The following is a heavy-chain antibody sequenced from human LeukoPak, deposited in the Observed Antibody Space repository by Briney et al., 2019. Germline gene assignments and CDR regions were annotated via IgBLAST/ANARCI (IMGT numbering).Heavy chain of an antibody. D-gene: IGHD3-22*01. CDR2: ISSSDSTI. Sequence: GGSLRLSCAVSCLTFRSHGMQCDRQAPGKGLECVSYISSSDSTIYYADSVKGRFTISRDNATNSLYLQMNRLRAEDTAVYYCAREEIDSKRDDSSGYYRPNVAFDIWGQGTMVTVSS. J-gene: IGHJ3*02. V-gene: IGHV3-48*03. CDR1: CLTFRSHG. CDR3: AREEIDSKRDDSSGYYRPNVAFDI.